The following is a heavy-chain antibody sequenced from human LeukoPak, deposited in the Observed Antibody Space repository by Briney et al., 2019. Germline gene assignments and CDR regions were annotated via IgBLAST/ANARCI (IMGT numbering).Heavy chain of an antibody. D-gene: IGHD6-19*01. CDR2: IYYSGST. Sequence: SHTLSLTCTVSGDSISSGDYYWSWIRQPPGKGLEWIGYIYYSGSTYYNPSLKSRVTISVDTSKNQFSLKLSSVTAADTAVYCGAAGGGWKDIDYWGQGTLVTVSS. J-gene: IGHJ4*02. CDR1: GDSISSGDYY. V-gene: IGHV4-30-4*08. CDR3: AAGGGWKDIDY.